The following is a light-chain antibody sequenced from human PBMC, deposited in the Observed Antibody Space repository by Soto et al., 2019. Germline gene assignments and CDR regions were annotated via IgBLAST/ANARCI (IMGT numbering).Light chain of an antibody. CDR1: RSVSSD. V-gene: IGKV3-11*01. Sequence: EIVLTQSPATLSLSPGERATLSCRTSRSVSSDLAWYQQKPGQAPRLLIYDAFNRATGIPARFSGSGSGTDFTLTISSLEPEDFAVYYCQQRTNWPPYTFGQGTRLEIK. CDR2: DAF. J-gene: IGKJ2*01. CDR3: QQRTNWPPYT.